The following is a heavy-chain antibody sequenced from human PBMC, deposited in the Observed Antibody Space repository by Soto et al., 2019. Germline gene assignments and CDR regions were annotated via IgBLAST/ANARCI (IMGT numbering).Heavy chain of an antibody. Sequence: QVQLVQSGPEVKKPRSSVRVSCTASGGTFSSYTINWVRQVPGQGPEWMGRSIPMLGMSNYAQKFQGRVMMIADKSTNTVYMELSSLRSEDTAIYYCATNYGSGSAHFDYWGQGTLVTVS. V-gene: IGHV1-69*02. J-gene: IGHJ4*02. D-gene: IGHD3-10*01. CDR1: GGTFSSYT. CDR2: SIPMLGMS. CDR3: ATNYGSGSAHFDY.